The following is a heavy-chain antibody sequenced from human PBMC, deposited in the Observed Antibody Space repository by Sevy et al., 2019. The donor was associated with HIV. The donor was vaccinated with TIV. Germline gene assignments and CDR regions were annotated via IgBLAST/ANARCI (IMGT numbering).Heavy chain of an antibody. Sequence: GGSLRLSCAASGFTFSSYSMNWVRQAPGKGLEWFSSISSSSSYIYYADSVKGRFTISRDNAKNSLYLQMNSLRAVDTAVYYCARSSHRAILTGDYIMYYYYGMDVWGQGTTVTVSS. CDR2: ISSSSSYI. D-gene: IGHD3-9*01. CDR3: ARSSHRAILTGDYIMYYYYGMDV. V-gene: IGHV3-21*01. J-gene: IGHJ6*02. CDR1: GFTFSSYS.